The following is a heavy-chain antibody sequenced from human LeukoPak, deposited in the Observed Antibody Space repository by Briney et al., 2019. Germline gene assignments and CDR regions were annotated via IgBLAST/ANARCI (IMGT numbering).Heavy chain of an antibody. CDR2: IIPIFGTA. CDR1: GYTFTSYY. V-gene: IGHV1-69*13. Sequence: ASVKVSCKASGYTFTSYYMHWVRQAPGQGLEWMGGIIPIFGTANYAQKFQGRVTITADESTSTAYMELSSLRSEDTAVYYCARDSTGLWFGELLVWGQGTLVTVSS. J-gene: IGHJ4*02. CDR3: ARDSTGLWFGELLV. D-gene: IGHD3-10*01.